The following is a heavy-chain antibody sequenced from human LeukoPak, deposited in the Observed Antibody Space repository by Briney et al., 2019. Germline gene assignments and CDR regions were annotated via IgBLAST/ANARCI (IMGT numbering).Heavy chain of an antibody. D-gene: IGHD6-13*01. CDR2: INSDGSST. V-gene: IGHV3-74*01. CDR1: GFTFSSYW. J-gene: IGHJ1*01. Sequence: GGSLRLSCAASGFTFSSYWMHWVRQAPGKGLVWVSRINSDGSSTRYADSVKGRFTISRDNTKNTLYLQMNSLRAEDTAVYYCAKSRVSSSWYQAEYFQHWGQGTLVTVSS. CDR3: AKSRVSSSWYQAEYFQH.